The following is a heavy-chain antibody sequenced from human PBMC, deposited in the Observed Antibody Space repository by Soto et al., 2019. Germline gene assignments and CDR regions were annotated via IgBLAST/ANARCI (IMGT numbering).Heavy chain of an antibody. CDR3: ARATRYDYVWGSYRNYYGMDV. D-gene: IGHD3-16*02. CDR1: GGSISSGDYY. Sequence: QVQLQESGPGLVKPSQTLSLTCTVSGGSISSGDYYWSWIRQPPGKGLEWIGYSYYSGSTYYNPSLKSRINISADTSKNQFTLKLSSVTAADTAVYYCARATRYDYVWGSYRNYYGMDVWGQGTTVTVSS. J-gene: IGHJ6*02. CDR2: SYYSGST. V-gene: IGHV4-30-4*01.